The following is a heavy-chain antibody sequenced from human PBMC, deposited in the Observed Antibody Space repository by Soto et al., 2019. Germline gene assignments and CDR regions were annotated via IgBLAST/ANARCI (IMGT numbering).Heavy chain of an antibody. Sequence: SETLSLTCTVSGGSISSNSYYWGWIRQPPGKGLEWIGSIKYSGSTYYNPSLKSRVIISVDTSKNQFSLKLSSVTAADTAVYYCARHFSSGWVYHYGLDVWGQGTTVTVSS. CDR1: GGSISSNSYY. D-gene: IGHD6-19*01. V-gene: IGHV4-39*01. CDR3: ARHFSSGWVYHYGLDV. CDR2: IKYSGST. J-gene: IGHJ6*01.